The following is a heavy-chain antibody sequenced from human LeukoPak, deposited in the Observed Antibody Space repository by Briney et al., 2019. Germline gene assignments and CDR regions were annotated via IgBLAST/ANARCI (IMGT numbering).Heavy chain of an antibody. J-gene: IGHJ4*02. Sequence: GGSLRLSCAASGFTFNSYWMNWVRQAPGKGQEWVASIKEDGTEKYYVDSVKGQFTISRDNAKNSLYLQMNSLRAEDTALYYCARDFSGEFDYWGQGTLVTVSS. V-gene: IGHV3-7*01. CDR3: ARDFSGEFDY. CDR2: IKEDGTEK. CDR1: GFTFNSYW. D-gene: IGHD3-10*01.